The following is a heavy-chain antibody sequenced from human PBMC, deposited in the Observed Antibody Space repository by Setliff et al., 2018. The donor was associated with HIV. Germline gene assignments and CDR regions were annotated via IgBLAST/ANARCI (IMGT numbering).Heavy chain of an antibody. CDR1: GDTFSSYV. Sequence: VKVSCKASGDTFSSYVISWVRQAPGQGLEWMGGIIPIFGTPNYAQRFQGRVTITTDESTSTAYMDLSSLRSEDTAVYYCARGDYYGSGNYPPPYYFDYWGQGTPVTVSS. CDR3: ARGDYYGSGNYPPPYYFDY. J-gene: IGHJ4*02. CDR2: IIPIFGTP. V-gene: IGHV1-69*05. D-gene: IGHD3-10*01.